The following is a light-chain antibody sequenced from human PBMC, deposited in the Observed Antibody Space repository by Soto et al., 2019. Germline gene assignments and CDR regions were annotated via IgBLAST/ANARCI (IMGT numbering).Light chain of an antibody. CDR1: QGVRND. V-gene: IGKV1-17*01. J-gene: IGKJ1*01. CDR2: DAS. CDR3: LQYNSYALT. Sequence: DIQMTQSPSSLSASVGDRVTITCRSSQGVRNDLGWYQQKPGKAPERLIYDASSLQSGVPSRFSGSGSGTEFTLTIRSLQPEDFATSYCLQYNSYALTFGQGTKVDIQ.